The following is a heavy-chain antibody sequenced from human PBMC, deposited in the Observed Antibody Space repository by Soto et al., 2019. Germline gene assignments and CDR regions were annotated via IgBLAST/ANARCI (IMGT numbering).Heavy chain of an antibody. D-gene: IGHD6-13*01. Sequence: PSETLSLTCTVSGGSISSGGYSWSWLRQPPGKALEWIGYIYYIGSTYHNPSLKSRVALSGDRSKNQFSLKLSSVTAADTAVYYCARDLGYSSSWNNWFDPWGQGIPVTVSS. CDR3: ARDLGYSSSWNNWFDP. V-gene: IGHV4-30-2*01. CDR1: GGSISSGGYS. J-gene: IGHJ5*02. CDR2: IYYIGST.